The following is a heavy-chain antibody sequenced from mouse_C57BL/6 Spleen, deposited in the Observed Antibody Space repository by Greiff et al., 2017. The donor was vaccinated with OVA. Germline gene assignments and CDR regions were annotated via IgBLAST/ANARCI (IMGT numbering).Heavy chain of an antibody. CDR2: IDPENGDT. CDR3: TIGYYGSSYAMDY. V-gene: IGHV14-4*01. J-gene: IGHJ4*01. D-gene: IGHD1-1*01. CDR1: GFNIKDDY. Sequence: EVQGVESGAELVRPGASVKLSCTASGFNIKDDYMHWVKQRPEQGLEWIGWIDPENGDTEYASKFQGKATITADTSSNTAYLQLSSLTSEDTAVYYCTIGYYGSSYAMDYWGQGTSVTVSS.